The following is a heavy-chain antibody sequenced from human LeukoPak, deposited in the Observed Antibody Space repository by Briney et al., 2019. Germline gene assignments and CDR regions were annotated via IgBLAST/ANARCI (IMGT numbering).Heavy chain of an antibody. V-gene: IGHV4-59*01. CDR1: GWTFSAYY. CDR2: THDSGTT. CDR3: ATSGYCTSFNCPSSYYYYGLDV. Sequence: SESLSLSCAASGWTFSAYYRSWIRQPPGKGPEWIGYTHDSGTTNYNPSSKSQVTISLDTSKNQFSLKLSTVTAAYTAVYYCATSGYCTSFNCPSSYYYYGLDVWGQGTTVTVS. D-gene: IGHD2-2*03. J-gene: IGHJ6*02.